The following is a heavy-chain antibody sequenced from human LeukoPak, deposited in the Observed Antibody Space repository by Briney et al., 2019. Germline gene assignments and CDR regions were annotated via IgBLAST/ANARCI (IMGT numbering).Heavy chain of an antibody. CDR3: ARESLLRDYYDSSGYYYFDY. J-gene: IGHJ4*02. CDR2: IIPIFGTA. CDR1: GGTFSSYA. Sequence: SVKVSCKASGGTFSSYAISWVRQAPGQGLEWMGGIIPIFGTANYAQKFQGRVTITADESTSTAYMELSSLRSEDTAVYYCARESLLRDYYDSSGYYYFDYWGQGTLVTVTS. V-gene: IGHV1-69*13. D-gene: IGHD3-22*01.